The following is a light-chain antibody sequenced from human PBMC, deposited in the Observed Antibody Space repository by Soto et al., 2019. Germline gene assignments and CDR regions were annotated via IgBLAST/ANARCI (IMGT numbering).Light chain of an antibody. CDR1: SSNVGSNF. CDR2: DKT. Sequence: QSVLTQPPSVSAAPGQKVTISCSGSSSNVGSNFVSWYQQLPGTAPKLIIYDKTKRPSGIPDRPSGIPDRFSGSKSGTSATLAITGLQTGDEADYYCGTWDSSLSTVVFGGGTKLTVL. J-gene: IGLJ2*01. V-gene: IGLV1-51*01. CDR3: GTWDSSLSTVV.